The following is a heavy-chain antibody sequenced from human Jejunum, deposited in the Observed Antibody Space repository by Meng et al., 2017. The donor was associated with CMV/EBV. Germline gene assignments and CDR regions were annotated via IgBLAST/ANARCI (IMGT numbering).Heavy chain of an antibody. Sequence: GSYYWSWLRQPPGKGLEWIEYMDYSGGTNYNPSLKSRLTISEDTSKNQFSLKLTSVTAADTAVYYCARVARYYDSIGYYYVVDYWGQGTLVTVSS. CDR3: ARVARYYDSIGYYYVVDY. CDR2: MDYSGGT. V-gene: IGHV4-61*01. J-gene: IGHJ4*02. CDR1: GSYY. D-gene: IGHD3-22*01.